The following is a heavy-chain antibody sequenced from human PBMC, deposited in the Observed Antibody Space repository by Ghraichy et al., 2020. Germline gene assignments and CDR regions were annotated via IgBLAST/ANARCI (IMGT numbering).Heavy chain of an antibody. CDR3: AKGGRGYYWAHGY. D-gene: IGHD3-22*01. CDR1: GFTFSSYA. V-gene: IGHV3-23*01. Sequence: GGSLRLSCAASGFTFSSYAMSWVRQAPGKGLEWVSAISGSGGSTNDADAAKGRFTITRDNAKNTTHLQMNSRRAEDTAVYYCAKGGRGYYWAHGYWGQGTLVTVSS. J-gene: IGHJ4*02. CDR2: ISGSGGST.